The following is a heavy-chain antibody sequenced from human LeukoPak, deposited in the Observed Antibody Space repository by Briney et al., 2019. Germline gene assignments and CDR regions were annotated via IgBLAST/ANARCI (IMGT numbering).Heavy chain of an antibody. CDR2: INRSGST. Sequence: SETLSLTCAVYGGSFSGYYWSWIRQPPGKGLEWIGEINRSGSTNYNPSLKSRVTISVDTSKNQFSLKLSSVTAADTAVYYCARDRILWFGELSAYYYYYYGMDVWGQGTTVTVSS. CDR1: GGSFSGYY. V-gene: IGHV4-34*01. CDR3: ARDRILWFGELSAYYYYYYGMDV. D-gene: IGHD3-10*01. J-gene: IGHJ6*02.